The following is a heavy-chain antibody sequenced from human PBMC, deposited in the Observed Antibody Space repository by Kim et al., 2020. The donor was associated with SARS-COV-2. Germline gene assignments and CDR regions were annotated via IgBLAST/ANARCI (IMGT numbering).Heavy chain of an antibody. Sequence: GGSLRLSCAASGLSFSDSYMNWVRQAPGKGLEWLSFISTHGESIFYADSVEGRFTICRANAKNSLYLQMNYLRDEDTAVYYCARSGNGYNAFGIWGQGVLVTVSS. V-gene: IGHV3-11*01. CDR1: GLSFSDSY. CDR2: ISTHGESI. CDR3: ARSGNGYNAFGI. J-gene: IGHJ4*02. D-gene: IGHD5-12*01.